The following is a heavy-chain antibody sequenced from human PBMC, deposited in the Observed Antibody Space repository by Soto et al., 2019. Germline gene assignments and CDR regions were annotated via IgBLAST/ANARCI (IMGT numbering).Heavy chain of an antibody. CDR3: ARDGTTGTYYYYYGMDV. CDR2: INPNSGGT. V-gene: IGHV1-2*04. J-gene: IGHJ6*02. D-gene: IGHD1-1*01. Sequence: ASVKVSCKASGYTFTGYYMHWVRQAPGQGLEWMGWINPNSGGTNYAQKFQGWVTMTRDTSISTAYMELSRLRSDDTAVYYCARDGTTGTYYYYYGMDVWGQGTTVTVSS. CDR1: GYTFTGYY.